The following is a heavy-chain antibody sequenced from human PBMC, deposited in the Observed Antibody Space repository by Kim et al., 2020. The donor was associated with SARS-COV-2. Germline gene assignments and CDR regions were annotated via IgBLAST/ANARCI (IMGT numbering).Heavy chain of an antibody. CDR3: ARHLPHCTNGVCYYFDY. V-gene: IGHV4-39*01. Sequence: SETLSLTCTVSGVSISSSSYYWGWHRQPPGKGLVWIGSIYCSGSTYYNPSLKSRVTISVDTSKNQFSLKLSSVTAADTAVYYCARHLPHCTNGVCYYFDYWGQGTLVTVSS. J-gene: IGHJ4*02. CDR1: GVSISSSSYY. CDR2: IYCSGST. D-gene: IGHD2-8*01.